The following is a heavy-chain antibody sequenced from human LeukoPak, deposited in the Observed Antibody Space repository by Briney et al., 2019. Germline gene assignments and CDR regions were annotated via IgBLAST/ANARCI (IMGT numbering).Heavy chain of an antibody. Sequence: PGGSLRLSCAASGFTFSSYSMNWVRQAAGKGLEWVSYISSSGGTIYYADSVKGRFTISRDNAKNSLYLQMNSLRAEDTAVYYCARDLRGYCSGTSCYDNWFDPWGQGTLVTVSS. J-gene: IGHJ5*02. D-gene: IGHD2-2*01. V-gene: IGHV3-48*01. CDR1: GFTFSSYS. CDR2: ISSSGGTI. CDR3: ARDLRGYCSGTSCYDNWFDP.